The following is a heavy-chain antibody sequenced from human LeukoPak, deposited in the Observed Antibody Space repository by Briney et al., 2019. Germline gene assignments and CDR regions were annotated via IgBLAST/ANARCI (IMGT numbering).Heavy chain of an antibody. D-gene: IGHD2-2*01. J-gene: IGHJ4*02. CDR1: GYTFTSYY. CDR3: ASGRTDIVVVPATLRNYFFDY. Sequence: SVKVSCKASGYTFTSYYMHWVRQAPGRGLEWMGGIIPMFGTANYAQKFQGRVTISADKSTSTAYMELSSLRSEDTAVYYCASGRTDIVVVPATLRNYFFDYWGQGTLVTVSS. CDR2: IIPMFGTA. V-gene: IGHV1-69*06.